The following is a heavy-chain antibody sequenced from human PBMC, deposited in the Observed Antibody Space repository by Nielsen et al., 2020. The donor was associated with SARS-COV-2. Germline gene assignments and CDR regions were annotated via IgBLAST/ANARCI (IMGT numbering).Heavy chain of an antibody. Sequence: SETLSLTCTVSGGSISSYYWSWIRQPPGKGLEWIGYIYYSGSTNYNPSLKSRVTISVDTSKNQLSLKLSSVTAADTAVYYCARAYCGGDCYSDYYYYYMDVWGKGTTVTVSS. CDR1: GGSISSYY. CDR2: IYYSGST. D-gene: IGHD2-21*01. V-gene: IGHV4-59*01. J-gene: IGHJ6*03. CDR3: ARAYCGGDCYSDYYYYYMDV.